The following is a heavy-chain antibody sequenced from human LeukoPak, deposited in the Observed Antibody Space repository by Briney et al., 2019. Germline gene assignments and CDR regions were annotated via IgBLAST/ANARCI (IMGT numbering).Heavy chain of an antibody. V-gene: IGHV3-30*03. CDR1: GFTFSKYG. Sequence: GGSLRLSCAASGFTFSKYGMPWVRQAPGKGLEWVAVISYDGSNKYYGDSVKGRFTISRDNSKSTLYLQMNSLRAEDTAVYYCAREYCSSTSCYFNYYYGMDVWGQGTTVTVSS. D-gene: IGHD2-2*01. J-gene: IGHJ6*02. CDR2: ISYDGSNK. CDR3: AREYCSSTSCYFNYYYGMDV.